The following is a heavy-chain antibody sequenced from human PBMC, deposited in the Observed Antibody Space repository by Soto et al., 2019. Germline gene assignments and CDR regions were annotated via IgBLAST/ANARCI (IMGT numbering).Heavy chain of an antibody. J-gene: IGHJ4*02. CDR2: IYTSGTT. CDR3: AREDYYDTGYYVV. D-gene: IGHD3-9*01. Sequence: QVQLQESGPGVVKASETLSLTCTVSGRSMSGYYWSWIRQHAGERLEWIGRIYTSGTTDFNPSLKGRVTMSVDTSKNQFSLKLTSVTAADTALYYCAREDYYDTGYYVVWGQGTQVTVSS. V-gene: IGHV4-4*07. CDR1: GRSMSGYY.